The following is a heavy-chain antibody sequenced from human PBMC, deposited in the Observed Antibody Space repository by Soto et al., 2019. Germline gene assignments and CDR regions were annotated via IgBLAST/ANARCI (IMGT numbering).Heavy chain of an antibody. Sequence: EVQLVESGGDLVQRGGSLRLSCAASGFTFSSYSMYWVRQAPTKGLEWVSYISTGSSTIYYADSGKGRFTVSRDDAKNSLYLEMNSLRVEDTAVYYCGRDMSEDYYYYMDVWGRGPTVTVSS. CDR1: GFTFSSYS. J-gene: IGHJ6*03. CDR2: ISTGSSTI. CDR3: GRDMSEDYYYYMDV. D-gene: IGHD3-10*02. V-gene: IGHV3-48*01.